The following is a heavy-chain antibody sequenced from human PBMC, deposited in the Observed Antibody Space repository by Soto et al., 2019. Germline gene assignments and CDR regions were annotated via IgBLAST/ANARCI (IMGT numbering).Heavy chain of an antibody. V-gene: IGHV1-3*04. Sequence: GASVKVSCKASGYTFTTYGMHWVRQAPGQRLEWMGWVNTGNGNTAYSQKFQGRVTITRDTSASTGYMEVSSLSSEDMAVYYCAVGPASGEFDYWGQGTLVTVYS. CDR2: VNTGNGNT. J-gene: IGHJ4*02. D-gene: IGHD3-3*01. CDR1: GYTFTTYG. CDR3: AVGPASGEFDY.